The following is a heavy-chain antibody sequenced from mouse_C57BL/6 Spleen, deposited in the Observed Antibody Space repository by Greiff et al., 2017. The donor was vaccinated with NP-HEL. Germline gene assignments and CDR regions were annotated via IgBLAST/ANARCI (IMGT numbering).Heavy chain of an antibody. J-gene: IGHJ3*01. D-gene: IGHD1-1*01. CDR3: AREDYYGTSAWFAY. V-gene: IGHV1-19*01. Sequence: VQLKESGPVLVKPGASVKMSCKASGYTFTDYYMNWVKQSHGKSLEWIGVINPSNGGTSSNQKFKGKATLTVDKSSSTAYMELNSLTSEDSAVYYCAREDYYGTSAWFAYWGQGTLVTVSA. CDR2: INPSNGGT. CDR1: GYTFTDYY.